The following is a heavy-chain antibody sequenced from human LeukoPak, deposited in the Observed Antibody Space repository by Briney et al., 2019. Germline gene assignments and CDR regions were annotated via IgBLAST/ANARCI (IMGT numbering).Heavy chain of an antibody. Sequence: GGALRLSRLACGFTFSRYGMYWVRQAPGKGLALVAVITYDGSNKYYAYSVEGPFTISRDNSNNPLCLQMNSLRAEDTAVYYCAKDPTTEPFVWGEGTLVTVS. CDR1: GFTFSRYG. V-gene: IGHV3-33*06. J-gene: IGHJ4*02. D-gene: IGHD4-17*01. CDR3: AKDPTTEPFV. CDR2: ITYDGSNK.